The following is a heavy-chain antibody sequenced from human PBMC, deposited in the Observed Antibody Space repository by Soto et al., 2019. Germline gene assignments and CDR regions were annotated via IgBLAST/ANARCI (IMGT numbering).Heavy chain of an antibody. CDR3: ARVVQSPSTEGATSATIRDY. Sequence: QVQLVQSGAEVKKPGSSVKVSCKASGGTFSSYTISWVRQAPGQGLEWMGRIIPILGIANYAQKFQGRVTITADKSTSTAYMELSSLRSEDTAVYYCARVVQSPSTEGATSATIRDYWGQGTLVTVSS. J-gene: IGHJ4*02. CDR1: GGTFSSYT. D-gene: IGHD1-26*01. V-gene: IGHV1-69*02. CDR2: IIPILGIA.